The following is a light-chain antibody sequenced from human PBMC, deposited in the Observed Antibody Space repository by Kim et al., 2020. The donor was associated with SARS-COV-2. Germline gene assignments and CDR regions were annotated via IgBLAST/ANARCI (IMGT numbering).Light chain of an antibody. CDR1: RSVIRTC. CDR2: GAS. V-gene: IGKV3-20*01. J-gene: IGKJ1*01. Sequence: SPGGGAARFSWPSRSVIRTCLAWFQQKPGQAPRLLIYGASGLARGVPYRFSGSGSGTDFTLTISSLDPEDSAVYYCQQCGSVPWTFGQGTKVDIK. CDR3: QQCGSVPWT.